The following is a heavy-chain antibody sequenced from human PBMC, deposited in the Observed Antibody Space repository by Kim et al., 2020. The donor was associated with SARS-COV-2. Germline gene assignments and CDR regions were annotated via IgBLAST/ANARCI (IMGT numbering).Heavy chain of an antibody. CDR2: IIPIFGTA. CDR1: GGTFSSYA. J-gene: IGHJ4*02. V-gene: IGHV1-69*13. CDR3: ARDSRVLNYYDSSGYYYN. D-gene: IGHD3-22*01. Sequence: SVKVSCKASGGTFSSYAISWVRQAPGQGLEWMGGIIPIFGTANYAQKFQGRVTITADESTSTAYMELSSLRSEDTAVYYCARDSRVLNYYDSSGYYYNWGQGTLVTVSS.